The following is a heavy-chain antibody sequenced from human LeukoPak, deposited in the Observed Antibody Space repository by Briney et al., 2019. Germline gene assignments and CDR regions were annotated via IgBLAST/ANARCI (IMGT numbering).Heavy chain of an antibody. J-gene: IGHJ4*02. Sequence: PGGSLRLSCAASGFIVSSNYMSWVRQAPGKGLEWVSVIYSDGSTYYADSVKGRFTISRDNSKNTLYLQMNNVRAEDTAVYHCARAAYDSSGYTANHDYWGQGTLVTVSS. CDR1: GFIVSSNY. CDR2: IYSDGST. CDR3: ARAAYDSSGYTANHDY. V-gene: IGHV3-53*01. D-gene: IGHD3-22*01.